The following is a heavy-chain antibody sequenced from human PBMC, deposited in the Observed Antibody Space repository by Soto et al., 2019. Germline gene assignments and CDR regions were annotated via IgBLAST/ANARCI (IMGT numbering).Heavy chain of an antibody. J-gene: IGHJ4*02. D-gene: IGHD3-22*01. CDR1: GYTFTSYG. CDR3: ARVDIYEVYYYDV. CDR2: ISAYNGNT. V-gene: IGHV1-18*01. Sequence: ASVKVSCKASGYTFTSYGISWVRQAPGQGLEWMGWISAYNGNTNYAQKLQGRVTMTTDTSASTAYMELRSLRSDDTAMYYCARVDIYEVYYYDVWGQGTLVTVSS.